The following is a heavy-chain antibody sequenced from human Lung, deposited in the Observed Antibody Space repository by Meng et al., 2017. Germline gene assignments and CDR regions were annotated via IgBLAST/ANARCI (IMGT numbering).Heavy chain of an antibody. CDR2: INHSGST. Sequence: QVQLQQGGAGLLRASETLSLTCVVSGGSFSDYYWSGIRQPPGKGLEWIGEINHSGSTNYNPSLESRATISVDTSQNNLSLKLSSVTAADSAVYYCARGPTTMAHDFDYWGQGTLVTVSS. CDR3: ARGPTTMAHDFDY. V-gene: IGHV4-34*01. CDR1: GGSFSDYY. J-gene: IGHJ4*02. D-gene: IGHD4-11*01.